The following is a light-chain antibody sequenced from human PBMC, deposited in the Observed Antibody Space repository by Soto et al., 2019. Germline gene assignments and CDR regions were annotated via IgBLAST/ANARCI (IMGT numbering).Light chain of an antibody. Sequence: EIVLTQSPGTLSLSPGERVTLSCRASQSVSSNFLAWYQQKPGQAPRLLIYGASNRAAGIPDRFSGSGSGTDFTLTISRLEPEDLAVYYCQHYGYPQWTFGQGTKVDIK. V-gene: IGKV3-20*01. CDR2: GAS. CDR1: QSVSSNF. CDR3: QHYGYPQWT. J-gene: IGKJ1*01.